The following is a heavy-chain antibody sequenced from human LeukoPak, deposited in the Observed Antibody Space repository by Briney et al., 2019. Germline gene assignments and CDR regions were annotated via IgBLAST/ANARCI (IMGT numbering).Heavy chain of an antibody. CDR2: INAGNGNT. J-gene: IGHJ4*02. CDR3: ARIIRYYFDY. D-gene: IGHD2/OR15-2a*01. Sequence: GASVRVSCKAYGYTFSHYAMHWVRQAPGQRLEWMGWINAGNGNTKYSQKFQGRVTISRDTSASTAYMELSSLRSEDTAVYYCARIIRYYFDYWGQGALVTVSS. V-gene: IGHV1-3*01. CDR1: GYTFSHYA.